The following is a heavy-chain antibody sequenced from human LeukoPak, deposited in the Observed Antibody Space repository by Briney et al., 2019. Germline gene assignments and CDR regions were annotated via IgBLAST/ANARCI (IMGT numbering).Heavy chain of an antibody. CDR2: MNPNSGNT. CDR1: GYTFTSYD. J-gene: IGHJ6*03. V-gene: IGHV1-8*01. CDR3: ARTHTVVPAAILYYYYHMDV. D-gene: IGHD2-2*02. Sequence: ASVKVSCKASGYTFTSYDINWVRQATGQGLEWMGWMNPNSGNTGYAQKFQGRVTMTRNTSISTAYMELSSLRSEDTAVYYCARTHTVVPAAILYYYYHMDVWGKGTTVTVSS.